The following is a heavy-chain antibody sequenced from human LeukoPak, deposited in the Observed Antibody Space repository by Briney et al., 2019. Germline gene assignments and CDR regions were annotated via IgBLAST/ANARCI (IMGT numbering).Heavy chain of an antibody. J-gene: IGHJ5*02. CDR1: GFTFSSYQ. V-gene: IGHV3-7*05. CDR2: INQAGSQK. CDR3: ARFRYYYISGRGWFDP. Sequence: PGGSLRLSCAASGFTFSSYQMSWVRQALGKGLECVANINQAGSQKYSVGSVKGRFTPSRDNAKNSLYLQMDRLRAEDTAVYYCARFRYYYISGRGWFDPWGQGTLVTVSS. D-gene: IGHD3-10*01.